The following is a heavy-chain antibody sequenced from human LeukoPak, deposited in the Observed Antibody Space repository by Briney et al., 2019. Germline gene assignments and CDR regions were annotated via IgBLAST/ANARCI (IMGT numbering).Heavy chain of an antibody. V-gene: IGHV4-59*01. J-gene: IGHJ4*02. CDR1: GGSISSYY. D-gene: IGHD4-17*01. CDR2: IHYSGST. Sequence: SETLSLTCTVSGGSISSYYWSWIRQPPGKGLEWIGYIHYSGSTNYNPSLKSRVTISVDTSKNQFSLKLSSVTAADTAVYYCAREDGDYSYYFDYWGQGTLVTVSS. CDR3: AREDGDYSYYFDY.